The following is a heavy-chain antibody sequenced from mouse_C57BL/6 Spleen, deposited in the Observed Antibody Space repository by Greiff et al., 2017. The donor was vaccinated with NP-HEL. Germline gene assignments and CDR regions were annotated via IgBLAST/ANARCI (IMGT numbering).Heavy chain of an antibody. J-gene: IGHJ4*01. D-gene: IGHD2-1*01. CDR2: FHPYNGDT. CDR1: GYTFTTYP. Sequence: VQLVQSGAELVKPGASVKLSCKASGYTFTTYPIEWMKQNHGKSLEWIGNFHPYNGDTKYNEKFKGKATLTVEKSSSTVYMELSRLPSDDSAVYSGVRRNGKPYYYAMDDWGTGTTVTVSS. V-gene: IGHV1-47*01. CDR3: VRRNGKPYYYAMDD.